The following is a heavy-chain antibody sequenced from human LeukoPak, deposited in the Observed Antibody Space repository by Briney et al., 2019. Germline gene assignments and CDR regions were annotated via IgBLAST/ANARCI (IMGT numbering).Heavy chain of an antibody. D-gene: IGHD6-13*01. CDR1: GGTFSSYA. V-gene: IGHV1-69*05. CDR3: ASWGVGIAATSEDY. Sequence: SVKVSCKASGGTFSSYAISWVRQAPGQGLEWMGGIIPIFGTANYAQKFQGRVTITTDESTSTAYMELSSLRSEDTAVYYCASWGVGIAATSEDYWGQGTLVTVSS. J-gene: IGHJ4*02. CDR2: IIPIFGTA.